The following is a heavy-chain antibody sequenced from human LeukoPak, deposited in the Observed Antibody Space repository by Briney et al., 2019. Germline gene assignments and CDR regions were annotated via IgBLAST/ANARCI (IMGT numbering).Heavy chain of an antibody. Sequence: SETLSLTCSVSGGSISSSRYYWGWIRQPPGKGLEWIGSIYYSGSTYYNPSLKSRVTISVDMSKNQFSLKLNSVTAADTAVYYCARRGYSYKVDYWGQGTLVTVSS. J-gene: IGHJ4*02. CDR3: ARRGYSYKVDY. CDR2: IYYSGST. V-gene: IGHV4-39*01. CDR1: GGSISSSRYY. D-gene: IGHD5-18*01.